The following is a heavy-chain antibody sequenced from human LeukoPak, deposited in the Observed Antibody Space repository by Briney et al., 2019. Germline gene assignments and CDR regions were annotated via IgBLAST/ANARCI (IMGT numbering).Heavy chain of an antibody. D-gene: IGHD3-22*01. V-gene: IGHV5-51*01. CDR2: IYPGGSDT. J-gene: IGHJ4*02. CDR3: ARLGRGGYYDSSGYFDY. CDR1: GYSLTNYW. Sequence: GESLQISCKGSGYSLTNYWIAWVRQMSGKGLECMGIIYPGGSDTRYSPSFQGQVTISADKSISTAYLQWSSLKASDTAMYYCARLGRGGYYDSSGYFDYWGQGTLVTVSS.